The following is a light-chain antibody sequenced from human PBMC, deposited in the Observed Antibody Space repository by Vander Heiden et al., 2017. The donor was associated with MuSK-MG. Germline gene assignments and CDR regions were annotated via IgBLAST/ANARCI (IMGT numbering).Light chain of an antibody. CDR2: GAS. J-gene: IGKJ2*01. V-gene: IGKV3-15*01. Sequence: EIVMTQSPATLSVSPGERATLSCRASQSVSSSLAWYQQKPGQAPRLLIYGASTRATGIPARFSGSGYGTEFTLTISSLQSEDFAVYYCQQYSNWPPYTFGQGTKLEIK. CDR1: QSVSSS. CDR3: QQYSNWPPYT.